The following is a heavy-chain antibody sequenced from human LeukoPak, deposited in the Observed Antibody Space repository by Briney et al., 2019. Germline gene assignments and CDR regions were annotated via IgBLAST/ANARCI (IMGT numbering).Heavy chain of an antibody. CDR2: ITSSSSYI. D-gene: IGHD3-22*01. CDR3: ARHVVAVGFDY. Sequence: KSGGSLRLSCAASGFTFSTYTMNWVRQAPGKGLEWVSSITSSSSYIYYADSVKGRFTISRNNAKNSLYLQMNSLRAEDTAVYYCARHVVAVGFDYWGQGTLVSVSS. J-gene: IGHJ4*02. V-gene: IGHV3-21*01. CDR1: GFTFSTYT.